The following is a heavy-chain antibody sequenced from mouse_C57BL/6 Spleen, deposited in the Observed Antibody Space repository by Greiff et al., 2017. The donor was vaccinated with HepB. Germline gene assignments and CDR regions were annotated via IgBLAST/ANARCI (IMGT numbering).Heavy chain of an antibody. CDR3: TTGYGSLDY. CDR1: GFNIKDDY. J-gene: IGHJ2*01. V-gene: IGHV14-4*01. Sequence: VQLKESGAELVRPGASVKLSCTASGFNIKDDYMHWVKQRPEQGLEWIGWIDPENGDTEYASKFQGKATIPADTSSNTAYLQLSSLTSEDTAVYYCTTGYGSLDYWGQGTTLTVSS. D-gene: IGHD1-1*01. CDR2: IDPENGDT.